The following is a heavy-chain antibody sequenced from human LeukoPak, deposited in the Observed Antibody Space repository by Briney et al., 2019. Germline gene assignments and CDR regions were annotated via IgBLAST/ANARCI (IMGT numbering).Heavy chain of an antibody. Sequence: GGSLRLSCAASGFTFDDYAMHWVRQAPGKGLEWVSGISWNSGSIVYADSVKGRFTISRDNAKNSLYLQMNSLRAEDTALYYCARGPVYYFDYWGQGTLVTVSS. CDR2: ISWNSGSI. CDR3: ARGPVYYFDY. V-gene: IGHV3-9*01. J-gene: IGHJ4*02. D-gene: IGHD1-14*01. CDR1: GFTFDDYA.